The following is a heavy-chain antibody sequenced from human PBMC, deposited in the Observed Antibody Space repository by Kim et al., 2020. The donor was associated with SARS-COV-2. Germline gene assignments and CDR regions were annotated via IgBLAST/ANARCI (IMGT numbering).Heavy chain of an antibody. CDR2: IDPSDSYT. D-gene: IGHD6-6*01. Sequence: GESLKISCKGSGYSFTSYWISWVRQMPGKGLEWMGRIDPSDSYTNYSPSFQGHVTISADKSISTAYLQWSSLKASDTAMYYCASPGAEQLVRGGADYYYYGMDVWGQGTTVTVSS. V-gene: IGHV5-10-1*01. CDR3: ASPGAEQLVRGGADYYYYGMDV. CDR1: GYSFTSYW. J-gene: IGHJ6*02.